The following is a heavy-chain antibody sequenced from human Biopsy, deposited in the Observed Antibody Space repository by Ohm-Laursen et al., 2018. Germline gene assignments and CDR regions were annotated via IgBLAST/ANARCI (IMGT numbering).Heavy chain of an antibody. CDR1: GYTFSDYI. CDR3: ARVEDSTRHWYFDL. V-gene: IGHV1-18*01. Sequence: ASVKVSCKASGYTFSDYILNWVRQAPGQGLEWMGWINTRRGDTNYAQKFQGRVTMTRDTSTTTVFMELTSLRFDDTAMYYCARVEDSTRHWYFDLWGRGTQVTVSS. CDR2: INTRRGDT. D-gene: IGHD2-2*01. J-gene: IGHJ2*01.